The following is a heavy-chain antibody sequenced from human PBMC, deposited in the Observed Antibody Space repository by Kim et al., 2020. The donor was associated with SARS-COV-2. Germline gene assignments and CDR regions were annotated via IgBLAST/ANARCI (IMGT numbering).Heavy chain of an antibody. V-gene: IGHV3-30*18. CDR1: GFTFSSYG. Sequence: GGSLRLSCVAFGFTFSSYGIYRVRQAPGMGLQWVAVISYDGSIEYYGDSVKGRFTIARDSSKKTVFLQMNSLRAEDTAVYYCAKDLPDYRDYYYYDLDVWGRGTTITVT. J-gene: IGHJ6*02. CDR2: ISYDGSIE. CDR3: AKDLPDYRDYYYYDLDV. D-gene: IGHD4-17*01.